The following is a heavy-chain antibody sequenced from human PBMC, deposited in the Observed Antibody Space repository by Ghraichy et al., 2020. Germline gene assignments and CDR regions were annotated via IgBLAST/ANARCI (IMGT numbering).Heavy chain of an antibody. D-gene: IGHD4-23*01. V-gene: IGHV3-11*06. Sequence: GGSLRLSCAASGFTFSDYYMSWIRQAPGKGLEWVSYISSSSSYTNYADSVKGRFTISRDNAKNSLYLQMNSLRAEDTAVYYCARIRTTVVTPSKKIDAFDIWGQGTMVTVSS. CDR1: GFTFSDYY. J-gene: IGHJ3*02. CDR3: ARIRTTVVTPSKKIDAFDI. CDR2: ISSSSSYT.